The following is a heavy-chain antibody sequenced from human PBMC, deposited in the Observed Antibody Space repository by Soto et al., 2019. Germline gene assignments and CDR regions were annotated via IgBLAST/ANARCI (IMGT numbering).Heavy chain of an antibody. CDR2: ISAYNGNT. J-gene: IGHJ3*02. CDR3: ARDSLGGSYSKDAFDI. V-gene: IGHV1-18*01. Sequence: QVPLVQSGAEVKKPGASVKVSCKASGYTFTSYGISWVRQAPGQGLEWMGWISAYNGNTNYAQKLQGRVTMTTDTSTSTAYMELRSLRSDDTAVYYCARDSLGGSYSKDAFDIWGQGTMVTVSS. D-gene: IGHD1-26*01. CDR1: GYTFTSYG.